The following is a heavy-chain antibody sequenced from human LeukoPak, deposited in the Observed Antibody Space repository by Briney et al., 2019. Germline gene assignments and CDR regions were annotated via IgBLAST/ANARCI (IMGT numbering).Heavy chain of an antibody. CDR1: GGSISSYY. CDR3: ARDKYYYDSSGRNFDY. V-gene: IGHV4-4*07. J-gene: IGHJ4*02. D-gene: IGHD3-22*01. Sequence: KPSETLSLTCTVSGGSISSYYWSWIWQPAGKGLEWIGRIYTSGSTNYNPSLKSRVTMSVDTSKNQFSLKLSSVTAADTAVYYCARDKYYYDSSGRNFDYWGQGTLVTVSS. CDR2: IYTSGST.